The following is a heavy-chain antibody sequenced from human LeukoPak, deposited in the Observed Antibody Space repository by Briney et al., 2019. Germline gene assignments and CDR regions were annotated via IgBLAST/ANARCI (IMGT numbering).Heavy chain of an antibody. CDR2: IYYSGST. J-gene: IGHJ5*02. CDR1: GGCVSSGRYY. Sequence: PSETLSLTCTVSGGCVSSGRYYWSWIRQPPGKGLEWIGYIYYSGSTNYNPSLKSRVTISVDTSKNQFSLKLSSVTAADTAVYYCARGVGLGYCSGGSCRPNWFDPWGQGTLVTVSS. V-gene: IGHV4-61*01. CDR3: ARGVGLGYCSGGSCRPNWFDP. D-gene: IGHD2-15*01.